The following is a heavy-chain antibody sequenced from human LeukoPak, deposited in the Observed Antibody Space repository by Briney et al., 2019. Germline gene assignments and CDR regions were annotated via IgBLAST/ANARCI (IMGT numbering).Heavy chain of an antibody. CDR3: AGHFSDGFQLYYFDY. Sequence: SETLSLTCTVSGFSISSGYYWGWIRQPPGKGLEWIRSIYHSGSTYYNPSLKSRVTISVDTSKNQFSLKLGSVTAADTAVYYCAGHFSDGFQLYYFDYWGQGTLVTVSS. V-gene: IGHV4-38-2*02. CDR2: IYHSGST. J-gene: IGHJ4*02. CDR1: GFSISSGYY. D-gene: IGHD5-24*01.